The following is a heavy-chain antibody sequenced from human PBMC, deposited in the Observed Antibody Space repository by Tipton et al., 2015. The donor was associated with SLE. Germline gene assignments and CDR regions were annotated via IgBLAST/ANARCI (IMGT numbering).Heavy chain of an antibody. Sequence: TLSLTCTLSGGSISSGAYYWSWIRQHPGKGLEWIGYIYYNGDTYYHPSLKSRLAMSLDTSNNQFSLEMSSVTVADTAVYYCARGRLLEEYFDFWGRGILVPVSS. CDR3: ARGRLLEEYFDF. V-gene: IGHV4-31*03. CDR2: IYYNGDT. J-gene: IGHJ4*02. CDR1: GGSISSGAYY. D-gene: IGHD3-22*01.